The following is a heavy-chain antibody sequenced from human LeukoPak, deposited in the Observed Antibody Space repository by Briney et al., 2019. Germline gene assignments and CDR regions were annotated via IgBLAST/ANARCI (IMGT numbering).Heavy chain of an antibody. V-gene: IGHV4-61*01. J-gene: IGHJ4*02. Sequence: SETLSLTCTASGYSISSGYYWGWIRQPPGKGLEWIGYIYYSGSTNYNPSLKSRVTISVDTSKNQFSLKLSSVTAADTAVYYCARGSLGYCSGGSCYSAYYFDYWGQGTLVTVSS. CDR1: GYSISSGYY. CDR3: ARGSLGYCSGGSCYSAYYFDY. D-gene: IGHD2-15*01. CDR2: IYYSGST.